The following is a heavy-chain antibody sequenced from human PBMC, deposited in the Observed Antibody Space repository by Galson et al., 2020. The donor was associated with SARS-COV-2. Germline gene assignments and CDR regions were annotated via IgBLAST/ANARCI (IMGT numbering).Heavy chain of an antibody. CDR3: ARDRGYYDILTGYYQDYGMDV. D-gene: IGHD3-9*01. CDR2: TYYRSKWYN. J-gene: IGHJ6*02. CDR1: GDSVSSNSAA. Sequence: SQTLSLTCAISGDSVSSNSAAWNWIRQSPSRGLEWLGRTYYRSKWYNDYAVSVKSRITINPDTSKNQFSLQLNSVTPEDTAVYYCARDRGYYDILTGYYQDYGMDVWGQGPRSPSP. V-gene: IGHV6-1*01.